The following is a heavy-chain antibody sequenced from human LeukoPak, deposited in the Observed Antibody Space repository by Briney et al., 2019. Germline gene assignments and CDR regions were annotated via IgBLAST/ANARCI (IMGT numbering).Heavy chain of an antibody. CDR3: ARDRTTSWVYYGMDV. J-gene: IGHJ6*02. D-gene: IGHD1-1*01. CDR1: GGTFSSYA. CDR2: IIPILGIA. V-gene: IGHV1-69*10. Sequence: SVRVSCKASGGTFSSYAISWGRQAPGEGLEWMGRIIPILGIANYAQKFQGRVTITADKSTSTAYMELSSLRSEDTAVYYCARDRTTSWVYYGMDVWGQGTTVTVSS.